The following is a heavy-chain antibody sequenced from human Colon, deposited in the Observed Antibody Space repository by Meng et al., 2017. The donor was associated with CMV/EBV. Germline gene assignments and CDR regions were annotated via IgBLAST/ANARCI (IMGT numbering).Heavy chain of an antibody. CDR1: GFTLNSPFSTFS. J-gene: IGHJ4*02. CDR3: ARDRFYYDN. CDR2: IVDSGDSM. V-gene: IGHV3-21*01. Sequence: GESLKISCAASGFTLNSPFSTFSFNWVRQAPGKGLEWVASIVDSGDSMYYADSVKGRFTISRDNGKNSVYLQMNSLRAEDTATYFCARDRFYYDNWGQGMLVTVSS.